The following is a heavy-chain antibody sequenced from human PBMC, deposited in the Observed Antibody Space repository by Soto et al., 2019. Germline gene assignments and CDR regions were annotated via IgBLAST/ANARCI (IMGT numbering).Heavy chain of an antibody. V-gene: IGHV1-69*02. J-gene: IGHJ6*02. CDR2: IIPILDIP. CDR3: ASHFTGVLVLGTSPPGGDNYGWDV. D-gene: IGHD2-8*02. CDR1: GGTFSRYT. Sequence: QVQLVQSGAEVKKPGSSVKVSCKASGGTFSRYTFTWVRQAPGQGLEWMGRIIPILDIPNYAQNFQGRVTITADKSTSTAYMERSSLRSDDTAVYYCASHFTGVLVLGTSPPGGDNYGWDVWGQGTTVTVSS.